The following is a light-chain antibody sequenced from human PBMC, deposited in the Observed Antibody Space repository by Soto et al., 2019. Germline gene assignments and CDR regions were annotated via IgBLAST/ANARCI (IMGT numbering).Light chain of an antibody. Sequence: QSVLTQPASVSGSPGQSITISRTGTSSDVGGYNYVSWYQQHPGKAPKLMIYDVSNRPSGVSNRFSGSKSGNTASLTISGLQAEDEADYYCSSYTSSSTPVFGGGTK. CDR2: DVS. CDR1: SSDVGGYNY. CDR3: SSYTSSSTPV. J-gene: IGLJ2*01. V-gene: IGLV2-14*01.